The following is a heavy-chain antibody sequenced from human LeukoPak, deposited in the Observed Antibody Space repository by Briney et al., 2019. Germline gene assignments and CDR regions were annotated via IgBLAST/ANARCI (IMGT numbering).Heavy chain of an antibody. CDR1: GGTFSSYA. CDR3: ASGDYCSNTSCYNGAFDI. CDR2: IIPMFRTP. V-gene: IGHV1-69*05. Sequence: SVKVSCKASGGTFSSYAISWVRQAPGQGLEWMGGIIPMFRTPKYAQKFQGRVTITTDEFTSTEYMELSSLGPEDTAVYYCASGDYCSNTSCYNGAFDIWGQGTMVTVSP. D-gene: IGHD2-2*01. J-gene: IGHJ3*02.